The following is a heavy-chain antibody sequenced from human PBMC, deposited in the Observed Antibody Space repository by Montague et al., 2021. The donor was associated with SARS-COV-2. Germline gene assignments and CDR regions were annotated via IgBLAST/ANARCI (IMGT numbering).Heavy chain of an antibody. CDR1: GYSISSGYY. CDR3: ARDCYDYGSGSYQRWFDP. D-gene: IGHD3-10*01. V-gene: IGHV4-38-2*02. CDR2: IYHSGST. J-gene: IGHJ5*02. Sequence: SETLSLTCTVSGYSISSGYYWGWIRQPPGKGLEWIGSIYHSGSTXYNPPLKSRVTISVDTSKNQFSLKLSSATAADTAVYYCARDCYDYGSGSYQRWFDPWGQGTLVTVSS.